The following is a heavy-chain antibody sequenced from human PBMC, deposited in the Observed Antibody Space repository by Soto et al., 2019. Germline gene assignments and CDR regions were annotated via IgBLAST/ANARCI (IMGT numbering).Heavy chain of an antibody. V-gene: IGHV3-21*01. J-gene: IGHJ4*02. D-gene: IGHD1-26*01. CDR3: AREGGRAG. CDR2: ISASGNVV. Sequence: EVQLVESGGGLVKPRGSLRLSCAASGFTFSSHHMNWVRQAPGKGLECVSSISASGNVVFHADSVKGRFTVSRDNDKSSIFLQMNSLRAEDTAVYYCAREGGRAGWDQGTLVIVSS. CDR1: GFTFSSHH.